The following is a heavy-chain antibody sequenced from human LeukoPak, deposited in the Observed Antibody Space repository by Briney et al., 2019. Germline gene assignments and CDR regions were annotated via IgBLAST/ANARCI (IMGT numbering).Heavy chain of an antibody. CDR1: GFTFSSYG. D-gene: IGHD5-18*01. CDR3: AKELRGYSYGLRNNWFDP. CDR2: ISYDGSNK. V-gene: IGHV3-30*18. Sequence: PGGSLRLSCAASGFTFSSYGMHWVRQAPGKGLEWVAVISYDGSNKYYADSVKGRFTISRDNSKNTLYLQMISLRAEDTAVYYCAKELRGYSYGLRNNWFDPWGQGTLVMVSS. J-gene: IGHJ5*02.